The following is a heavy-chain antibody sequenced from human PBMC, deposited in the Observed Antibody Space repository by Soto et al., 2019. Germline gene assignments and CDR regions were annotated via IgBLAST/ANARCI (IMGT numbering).Heavy chain of an antibody. V-gene: IGHV4-31*03. CDR2: IYYRGST. CDR1: GGSISSGGYY. J-gene: IGHJ3*02. CDR3: ARDLAAAGTAIYFDI. Sequence: PSETLSLTCTVSGGSISSGGYYWSWIRQHPGKGLEWIGYIYYRGSTYSNPSLKSRVTISVDTSKNQFSLKLSSVTAADTAVYYCARDLAAAGTAIYFDIWGQGTMVTV. D-gene: IGHD6-13*01.